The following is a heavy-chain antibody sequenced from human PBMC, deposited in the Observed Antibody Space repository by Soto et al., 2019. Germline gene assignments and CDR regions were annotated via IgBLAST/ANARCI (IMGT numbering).Heavy chain of an antibody. V-gene: IGHV3-30-3*01. D-gene: IGHD6-19*01. J-gene: IGHJ4*02. CDR3: ARVTQAVAADY. CDR1: GLTLSNYA. CDR2: ISYEGSNR. Sequence: QVQLVESGGGVVQPGRSLRLSCAASGLTLSNYAMHWVRQAPGKGLEWVAVISYEGSNRYYADSVKGRFTISRDNSKNTLYLQMNSLRAEDTAVYYCARVTQAVAADYWGQGTLVTVSS.